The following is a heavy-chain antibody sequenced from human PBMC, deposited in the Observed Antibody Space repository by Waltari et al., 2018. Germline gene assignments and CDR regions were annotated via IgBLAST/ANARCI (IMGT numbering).Heavy chain of an antibody. D-gene: IGHD7-27*01. CDR1: GGTFNNYV. Sequence: QVQLVQSGAEVKKPGSSVTVSCQTSGGTFNNYVISWVRQAPGQGLQWMGGIYPVFGTPYYPQVFGVRVIIRADGSAATVSMELSSLTSEDTAVYYCAGRYYSGTGDRRYFEYWGQGTLVTVSS. CDR2: IYPVFGTP. J-gene: IGHJ4*02. V-gene: IGHV1-69*01. CDR3: AGRYYSGTGDRRYFEY.